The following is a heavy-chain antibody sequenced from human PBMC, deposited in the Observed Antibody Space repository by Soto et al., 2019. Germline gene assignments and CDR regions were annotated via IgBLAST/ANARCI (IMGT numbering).Heavy chain of an antibody. D-gene: IGHD7-27*01. V-gene: IGHV4-30-4*01. CDR2: IYYSGST. Sequence: PSETLSLTCTVSGGSISSDDYYWSWIRQPPGKGLEWIGYIYYSGSTHYNPSLKSRVTISVDTSKNQFSLKLSSVTAADTAVYYCARVSLGRTPFDIWGQGTTVTVSS. CDR1: GGSISSDDYY. J-gene: IGHJ3*02. CDR3: ARVSLGRTPFDI.